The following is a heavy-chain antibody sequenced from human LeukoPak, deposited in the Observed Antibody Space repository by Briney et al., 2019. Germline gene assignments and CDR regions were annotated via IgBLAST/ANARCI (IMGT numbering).Heavy chain of an antibody. CDR1: GVSFSGYY. CDR3: ARRAEITMIVVATRGMDV. CDR2: INHSGST. D-gene: IGHD3-22*01. Sequence: SETLSLTCAVYGVSFSGYYWSWIRQPPGKGLEWIGEINHSGSTNYNPSLKSRVTISVDTSKNQFSLKLSSVTAADTAVYYCARRAEITMIVVATRGMDVWGQGTTVTVSS. V-gene: IGHV4-34*01. J-gene: IGHJ6*02.